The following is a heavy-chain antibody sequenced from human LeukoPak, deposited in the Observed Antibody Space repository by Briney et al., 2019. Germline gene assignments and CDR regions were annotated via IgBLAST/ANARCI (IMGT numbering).Heavy chain of an antibody. J-gene: IGHJ4*02. CDR3: ARSLFPYYYDSSGYYDYFDY. D-gene: IGHD3-22*01. CDR2: INAGNGNT. Sequence: ASVKVSCKASGYTFTGYAMHWVRQAPGQRLEWMGWINAGNGNTKYSQEFQGRVTITRDTSASTAYMELSSLRSEDMAVYYCARSLFPYYYDSSGYYDYFDYWGQGTLVTVSS. V-gene: IGHV1-3*03. CDR1: GYTFTGYA.